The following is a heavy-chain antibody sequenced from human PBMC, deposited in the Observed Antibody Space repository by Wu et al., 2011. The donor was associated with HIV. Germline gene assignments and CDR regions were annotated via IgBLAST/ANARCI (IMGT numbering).Heavy chain of an antibody. D-gene: IGHD6-13*01. CDR1: GYTFISHY. CDR3: ARTPAGSPHDY. Sequence: QVQLVQSGAEVKKPGASVKVSCKASGYTFISHYLHWVRQVPGQGLEWMGVINPSDDFTKYAQQFQGRVTMTRDTSITTAYMDLSSLRSDDTAIYYCARTPAGSPHDYWGQGTLVTVSS. J-gene: IGHJ4*02. V-gene: IGHV1-46*01. CDR2: INPSDDFT.